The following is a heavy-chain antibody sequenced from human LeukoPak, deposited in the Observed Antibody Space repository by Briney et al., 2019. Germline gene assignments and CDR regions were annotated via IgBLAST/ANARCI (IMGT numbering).Heavy chain of an antibody. V-gene: IGHV3-7*01. CDR3: TRGHCGDYG. Sequence: AGGSLRLSCAASGFTFNGYWMNWVRQAPGKGLEWVANISGDGSEKYYVDSVKGRFTISRDNARNSLYLQMNSLRPEDTAVYYCTRGHCGDYGRGQGALVTV. D-gene: IGHD2-21*02. CDR1: GFTFNGYW. J-gene: IGHJ1*01. CDR2: ISGDGSEK.